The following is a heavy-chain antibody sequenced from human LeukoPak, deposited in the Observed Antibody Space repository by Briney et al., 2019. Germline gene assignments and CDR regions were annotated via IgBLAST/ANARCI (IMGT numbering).Heavy chain of an antibody. CDR3: ARDPSGAGGWFDP. D-gene: IGHD1-1*01. Sequence: ASVKVSCKAAGYTFTGYYMHWVRQAPGQGPEWMGWINPNNGGTFYAQNFQGRVTMTRDTSITTAYMELSSLRSDDTAVYYCARDPSGAGGWFDPWGQGTQDTVSS. CDR1: GYTFTGYY. CDR2: INPNNGGT. J-gene: IGHJ5*02. V-gene: IGHV1-2*02.